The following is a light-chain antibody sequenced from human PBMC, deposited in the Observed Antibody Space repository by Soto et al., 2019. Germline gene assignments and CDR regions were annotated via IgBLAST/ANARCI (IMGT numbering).Light chain of an antibody. Sequence: EIVMTQSPVTLSVSPGERATLSCRASQNISRSLAWYQQKPGQAPRLLIYAASTRATGIPARFSGSGSGTEFTLTISSLQSEDFAVYYCQQYNDWWTFGQGTKVDIK. CDR1: QNISRS. J-gene: IGKJ1*01. CDR2: AAS. V-gene: IGKV3-15*01. CDR3: QQYNDWWT.